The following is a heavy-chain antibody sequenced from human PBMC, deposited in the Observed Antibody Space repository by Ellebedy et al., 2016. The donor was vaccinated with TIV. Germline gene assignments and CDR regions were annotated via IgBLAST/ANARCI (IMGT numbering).Heavy chain of an antibody. CDR1: GYTFSNYF. J-gene: IGHJ4*02. CDR3: ARTYGDYVLDY. CDR2: INPSTGST. Sequence: AASVKVSCKASGYTFSNYFVHWVRQAPGQGLEWMGIINPSTGSTTYAQKLQGRLTMTRDTSTSTVYMELSSLRSEDTAVYYCARTYGDYVLDYWGQGTLVTVSS. V-gene: IGHV1-46*04. D-gene: IGHD4-17*01.